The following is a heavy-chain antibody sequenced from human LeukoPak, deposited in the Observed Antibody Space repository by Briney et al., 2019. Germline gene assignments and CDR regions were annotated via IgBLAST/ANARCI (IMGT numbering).Heavy chain of an antibody. V-gene: IGHV1-2*02. CDR3: ARGRGINFLDY. J-gene: IGHJ4*02. Sequence: ASVKVSCKASGYTFTGYYMYWVRQAPGQGLEWMGWINPNSGGTDYAQKFQGRVTMTGDTFISTASFTSTAYMELSRLRSDDTAVYYCARGRGINFLDYWGLGTLVTVSS. CDR1: GYTFTGYY. D-gene: IGHD3-16*01. CDR2: INPNSGGT.